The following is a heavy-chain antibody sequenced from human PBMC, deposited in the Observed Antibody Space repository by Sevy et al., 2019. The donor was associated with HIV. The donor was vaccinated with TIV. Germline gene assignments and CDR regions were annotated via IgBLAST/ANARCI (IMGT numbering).Heavy chain of an antibody. Sequence: GGSLRLSCATSGFTFSNFGMSWVRQAPGKGLEWVSTISGSGGTTYYADSVKGRFTISRDNSKKTLYLQMNSLRAEDTALYYCAKGDTSTRYYYYGMDVWGQGTAVTVSS. V-gene: IGHV3-23*01. J-gene: IGHJ6*02. CDR1: GFTFSNFG. CDR3: AKGDTSTRYYYYGMDV. D-gene: IGHD2-2*01. CDR2: ISGSGGTT.